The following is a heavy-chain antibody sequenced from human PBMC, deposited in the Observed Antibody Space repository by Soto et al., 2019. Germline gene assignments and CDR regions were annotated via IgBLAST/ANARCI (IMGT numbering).Heavy chain of an antibody. Sequence: QVQLQESGPGLVKPSQTLSLTCTVSGASISRGAYYWSWIRQHPGKGLEWIGRMYYSGTTYYNPSLKTRVIISVDTSKNQFSLKLTSVTAADTAVFFCARASITMARGPYMDVWGQGTTVTVSS. CDR2: MYYSGTT. CDR3: ARASITMARGPYMDV. D-gene: IGHD3-10*01. V-gene: IGHV4-31*03. J-gene: IGHJ6*02. CDR1: GASISRGAYY.